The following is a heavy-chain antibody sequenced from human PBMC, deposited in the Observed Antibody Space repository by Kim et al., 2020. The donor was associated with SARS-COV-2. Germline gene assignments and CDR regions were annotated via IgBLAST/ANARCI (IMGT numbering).Heavy chain of an antibody. V-gene: IGHV3-30*04. CDR2: ISYDGSNK. D-gene: IGHD2-2*01. CDR3: ARDVGSSMDV. J-gene: IGHJ6*02. Sequence: GGSLRLSCAASGFTFSSYAMHWGRQAPGQGLEWVAVISYDGSNKYYADSVKGRFTISRDNSKNTLYLQMNSLRAEDTAVYYCARDVGSSMDVWGQGTTVTVSS. CDR1: GFTFSSYA.